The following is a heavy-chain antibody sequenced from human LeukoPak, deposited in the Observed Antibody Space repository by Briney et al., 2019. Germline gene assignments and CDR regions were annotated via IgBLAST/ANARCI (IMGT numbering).Heavy chain of an antibody. CDR2: IYYSGST. Sequence: PSESPSLTCTVAGCSISSSSYYWGWIRQPPGKGLEWIGSIYYSGSTYYNPSLKSRVTISVDPSENQFSLKLSSVTAAGTAVYYCAREGLYYAEAFVIWGQGTMVTVSS. CDR3: AREGLYYAEAFVI. V-gene: IGHV4-39*07. D-gene: IGHD2-8*01. CDR1: GCSISSSSYY. J-gene: IGHJ3*02.